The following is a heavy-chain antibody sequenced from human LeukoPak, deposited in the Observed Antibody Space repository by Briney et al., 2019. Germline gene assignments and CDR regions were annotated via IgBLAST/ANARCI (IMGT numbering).Heavy chain of an antibody. D-gene: IGHD2-15*01. J-gene: IGHJ4*02. Sequence: SETLSLTCAVYGGSFSDYSWSWIRQPPGKGLEWIGEINPSGGTNHNPSLMSRVSMSVDTSKNQISLRVSSVTAADTAVYYCARDGGLNTNFDYWGQGTLVTVSS. CDR3: ARDGGLNTNFDY. V-gene: IGHV4-34*01. CDR2: INPSGGT. CDR1: GGSFSDYS.